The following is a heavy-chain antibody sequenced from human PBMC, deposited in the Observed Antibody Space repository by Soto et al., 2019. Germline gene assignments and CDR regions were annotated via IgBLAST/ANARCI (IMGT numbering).Heavy chain of an antibody. CDR2: IYYSGST. Sequence: QVQMQESGPGLVKASQTLSLTCTVSGGSISSGDYYWSWIRQPPGKGLEWIGYIYYSGSTYYNPSLKSRVTISVDTSKNQFSLKLSSVTAADTAVYYCARYPDLTAAVDSWGPGTLVTVSS. CDR3: ARYPDLTAAVDS. V-gene: IGHV4-30-4*01. D-gene: IGHD6-13*01. CDR1: GGSISSGDYY. J-gene: IGHJ4*02.